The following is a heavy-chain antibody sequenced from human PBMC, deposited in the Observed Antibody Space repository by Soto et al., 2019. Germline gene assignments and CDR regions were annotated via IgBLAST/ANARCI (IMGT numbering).Heavy chain of an antibody. Sequence: GGSLRLSCAASGFTFSSYDTHWVRQAPGKGLEWVAVISYDGSNKYYADSVKGRFIISRENSKNTLYLQMNSLRADDTAVYYCAKEVRVAAAVYYFDYWGQGTLVTVSS. CDR1: GFTFSSYD. CDR2: ISYDGSNK. D-gene: IGHD6-13*01. V-gene: IGHV3-30*18. CDR3: AKEVRVAAAVYYFDY. J-gene: IGHJ4*02.